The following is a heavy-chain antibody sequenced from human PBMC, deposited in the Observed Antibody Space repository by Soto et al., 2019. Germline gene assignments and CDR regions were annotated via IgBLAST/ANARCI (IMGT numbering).Heavy chain of an antibody. Sequence: QVHLVESGGGVVQPGRSLRLSCEVSGFNFNTYGMHWVRQAPGKGLEWVAVISNDGRNKYYGDAVKGRFTVSRDNSRSTMYLQMDSLRPEDTAVYYCVRDGLDYYDTERLYFDNWGQGTLVTVSS. CDR2: ISNDGRNK. D-gene: IGHD3-22*01. V-gene: IGHV3-30*03. J-gene: IGHJ4*02. CDR3: VRDGLDYYDTERLYFDN. CDR1: GFNFNTYG.